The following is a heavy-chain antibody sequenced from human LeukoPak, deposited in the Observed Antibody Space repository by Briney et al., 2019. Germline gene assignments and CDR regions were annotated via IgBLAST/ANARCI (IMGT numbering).Heavy chain of an antibody. CDR2: MYYSGST. V-gene: IGHV4-31*03. CDR1: GGSFSSGGYY. CDR3: ARVGDSSGWYGDYYFDY. J-gene: IGHJ4*02. D-gene: IGHD6-19*01. Sequence: PSQTLSLTCTVSGGSFSSGGYYWSWIRQHPGKGLEWIGYMYYSGSTYYNPSLKSRVTISVDTSKNQFSLKLSSVTAADTAVYYCARVGDSSGWYGDYYFDYWGQGTLVTVSS.